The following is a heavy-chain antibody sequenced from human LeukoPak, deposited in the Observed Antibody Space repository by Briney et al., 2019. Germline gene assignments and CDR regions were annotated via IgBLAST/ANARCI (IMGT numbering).Heavy chain of an antibody. CDR3: ARGGHWGGLGY. V-gene: IGHV4-61*08. CDR1: GGSISSGGYY. J-gene: IGHJ4*02. D-gene: IGHD7-27*01. CDR2: IYYSGST. Sequence: SETLSLTCTVSGGSISSGGYYWSWIRQHPGKGLEWIGYIYYSGSTNYNPSLKSRVTISVDTSKNQFSLKLSSVTAADTAVYYCARGGHWGGLGYWGQGTLVTVSS.